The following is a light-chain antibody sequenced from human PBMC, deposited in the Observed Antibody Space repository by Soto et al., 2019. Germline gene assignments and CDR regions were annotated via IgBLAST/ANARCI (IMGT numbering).Light chain of an antibody. CDR1: SSDDGGYNY. CDR3: SSYTSSSTLPV. CDR2: DVS. V-gene: IGLV2-14*01. Sequence: QSALTQPASVSGSPGQSITISCTGTSSDDGGYNYVSWYQQHPGKAPKLMIYDVSNRPSGVSNRFSGSKSGNTASLTISGLQAEDEADYYCSSYTSSSTLPVFGGGTKVTVL. J-gene: IGLJ2*01.